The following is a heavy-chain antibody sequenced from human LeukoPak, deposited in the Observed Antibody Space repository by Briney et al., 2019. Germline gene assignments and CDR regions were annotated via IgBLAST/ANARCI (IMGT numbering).Heavy chain of an antibody. D-gene: IGHD6-19*01. Sequence: SLGLDCADSRLPFGSYDMHWVRQATEKGLEWVSAIGTAGDPYYPGSVKGRFTISRENAKNSLYLQMNSLRAGDTAVYYCARGPHYSSGWNYYYYYGMDVWGKGTTVTVSS. CDR2: IGTAGDP. CDR1: RLPFGSYD. CDR3: ARGPHYSSGWNYYYYYGMDV. J-gene: IGHJ6*04. V-gene: IGHV3-13*05.